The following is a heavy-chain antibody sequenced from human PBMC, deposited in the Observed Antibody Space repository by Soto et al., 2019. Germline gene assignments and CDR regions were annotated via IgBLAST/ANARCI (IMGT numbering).Heavy chain of an antibody. CDR2: INAGNGNT. D-gene: IGHD1-26*01. V-gene: IGHV1-3*01. CDR3: ARVPGELGYFDY. Sequence: ASLKVSCKASGYTFTSYAMHWVRQAPGQRLEWMGWINAGNGNTKYSQKFQGRVTITRDTSASTAYMELSSLRSEDTAVYYCARVPGELGYFDYWGQGTLVTVSS. CDR1: GYTFTSYA. J-gene: IGHJ4*02.